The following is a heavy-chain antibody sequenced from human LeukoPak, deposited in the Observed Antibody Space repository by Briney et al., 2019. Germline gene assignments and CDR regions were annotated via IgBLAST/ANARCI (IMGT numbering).Heavy chain of an antibody. Sequence: PSETLSLACAVYGGSFSVYYWSWIRQPPGKGLEWIGEINHSGSTNYNPSLKSRVTISVDTSKNQFSLKLSSVTAADTAVYYCARVDTAMVSDYWGQGTLVTVSS. CDR2: INHSGST. CDR3: ARVDTAMVSDY. CDR1: GGSFSVYY. V-gene: IGHV4-34*01. J-gene: IGHJ4*02. D-gene: IGHD5-18*01.